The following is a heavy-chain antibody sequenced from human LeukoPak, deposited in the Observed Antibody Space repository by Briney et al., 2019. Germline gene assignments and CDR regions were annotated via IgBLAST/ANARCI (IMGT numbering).Heavy chain of an antibody. CDR2: IYRSGST. Sequence: SETLSLTCTVSGGSISSGSYYWSWIRQPAGKGLEWIGRIYRSGSTNYNPSLKSRVTISVDTSKNQFSLKLSSVTAADTAVYYCAREVGATTPFDYWGQGALVTVSS. D-gene: IGHD1-26*01. CDR1: GGSISSGSYY. V-gene: IGHV4-61*02. CDR3: AREVGATTPFDY. J-gene: IGHJ4*02.